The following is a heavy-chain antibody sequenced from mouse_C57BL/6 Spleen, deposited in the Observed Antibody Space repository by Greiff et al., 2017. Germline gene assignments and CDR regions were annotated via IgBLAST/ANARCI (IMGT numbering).Heavy chain of an antibody. Sequence: EVKLVESGGGLVKPGGSLKLSCAASGFTFSDYGMHWVRQAPEKGLEWVAYISSGSSTIYYADTVKGRFTISRDNAKNTLFLQMTSLRSVDTAMYYCARLYGKDYAMDYWGQGTSVTVSS. CDR1: GFTFSDYG. CDR2: ISSGSSTI. CDR3: ARLYGKDYAMDY. J-gene: IGHJ4*01. D-gene: IGHD1-1*01. V-gene: IGHV5-17*01.